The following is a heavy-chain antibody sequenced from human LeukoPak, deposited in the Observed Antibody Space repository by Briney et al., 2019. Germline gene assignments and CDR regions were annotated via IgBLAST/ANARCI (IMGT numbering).Heavy chain of an antibody. D-gene: IGHD6-19*01. CDR2: IYYSGST. CDR1: GGSISSSSYY. Sequence: SETLSLTCTVSGGSISSSSYYWGWIRQPPGKGLEWIGSIYYSGSTYYNPSLKSRVTISVDTSKNQFSLKLSSVTAADTAVYYCARSPYSSGWTIDYWGQGTLVTVSS. V-gene: IGHV4-39*01. CDR3: ARSPYSSGWTIDY. J-gene: IGHJ4*02.